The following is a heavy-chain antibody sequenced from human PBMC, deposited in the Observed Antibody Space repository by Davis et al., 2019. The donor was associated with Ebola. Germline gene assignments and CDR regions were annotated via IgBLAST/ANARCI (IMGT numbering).Heavy chain of an antibody. J-gene: IGHJ4*02. Sequence: AASVKVSCKTSGGTFSSYAFSWVRQAPGQGLEWMGGIIPIFGTAIYAQKFQGRVRITADEPTRTAYMELSSLSSGDTAVYYCATDRGSRETAMITRFFDYWGQGTRVTVSS. V-gene: IGHV1-69*13. CDR3: ATDRGSRETAMITRFFDY. CDR1: GGTFSSYA. CDR2: IIPIFGTA. D-gene: IGHD5-18*01.